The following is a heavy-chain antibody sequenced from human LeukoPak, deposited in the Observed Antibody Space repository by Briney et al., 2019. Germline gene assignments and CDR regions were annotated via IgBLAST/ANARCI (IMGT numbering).Heavy chain of an antibody. CDR1: GFTFSSYG. V-gene: IGHV3-33*03. Sequence: PGGSLRLSCAASGFTFSSYGMHWVRQAPGKGLEWVAVIRYDGSNKYYADSVKGRFTISRDNSKNTLYLQMNSLRAEDTAVYYCGTDQGYSYDADWFDPWGQGTLVIVSS. D-gene: IGHD5-18*01. J-gene: IGHJ5*02. CDR3: GTDQGYSYDADWFDP. CDR2: IRYDGSNK.